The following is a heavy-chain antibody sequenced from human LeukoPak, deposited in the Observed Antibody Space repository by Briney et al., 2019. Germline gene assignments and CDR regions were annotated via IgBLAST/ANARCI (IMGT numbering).Heavy chain of an antibody. CDR1: GFTFSSFW. CDR3: ARGKGLDY. J-gene: IGHJ4*02. CDR2: IKQDGSEK. V-gene: IGHV3-7*04. Sequence: GGSLRLSCAASGFTFSSFWMTWVRQAPGRGLEWVANIKQDGSEKYYVDPVKGRFTISRDNAKNSLFLQMNSLRAEDTAVYYYARGKGLDYWGQGALVTVSS.